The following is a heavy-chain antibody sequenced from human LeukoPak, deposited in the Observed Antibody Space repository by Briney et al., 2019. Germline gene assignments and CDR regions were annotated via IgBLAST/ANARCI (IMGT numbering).Heavy chain of an antibody. V-gene: IGHV4-59*01. Sequence: SETLSLTCTVSGASLSSYYWNWIRQSPGKGPEWIGYIHYSGSSNYNPSLKSRATISIDTSKKQFSLKLTSVTAADTAFYFCARDTRSYDSSGYFSFDYWGLGTLVTVSS. CDR2: IHYSGSS. J-gene: IGHJ4*02. D-gene: IGHD3-22*01. CDR3: ARDTRSYDSSGYFSFDY. CDR1: GASLSSYY.